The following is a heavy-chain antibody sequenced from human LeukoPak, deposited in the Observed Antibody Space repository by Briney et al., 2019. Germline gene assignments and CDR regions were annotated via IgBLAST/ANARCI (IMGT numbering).Heavy chain of an antibody. V-gene: IGHV4-61*02. CDR2: IYTSGST. Sequence: SETLSLTCTVSGVSISSGSFYWSWIRQPAGKGLEWIGRIYTSGSTNYHPSLKSRVTISEDTSKNQFSLRLSSVTAADTAVYYCAATEQQLRTPWFDPWGQGTLVTVSS. D-gene: IGHD6-13*01. CDR3: AATEQQLRTPWFDP. CDR1: GVSISSGSFY. J-gene: IGHJ5*02.